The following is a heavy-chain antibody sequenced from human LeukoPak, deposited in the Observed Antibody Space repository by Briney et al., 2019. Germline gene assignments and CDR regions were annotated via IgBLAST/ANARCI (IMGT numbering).Heavy chain of an antibody. CDR1: GGSISSYY. Sequence: PSETLSLTCTVSGGSISSYYWSWIRQPPGKGLEWIGYIYYSGSTNYNPSLKSRVTISVDTSKNQFSLKLSSVTAADTAVYYCARDQGLSMVRGVIPNWFDPWGQVTLVTVSS. J-gene: IGHJ5*02. D-gene: IGHD3-10*01. CDR3: ARDQGLSMVRGVIPNWFDP. V-gene: IGHV4-59*01. CDR2: IYYSGST.